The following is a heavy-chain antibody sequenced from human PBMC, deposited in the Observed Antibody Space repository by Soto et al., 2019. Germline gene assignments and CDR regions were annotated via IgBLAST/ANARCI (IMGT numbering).Heavy chain of an antibody. J-gene: IGHJ4*02. CDR1: GFTFSDHY. D-gene: IGHD6-25*01. V-gene: IGHV3-11*01. CDR3: SRDPRLADY. Sequence: GGSLRLSCAASGFTFSDHYMTWIRQAPGKGPEWLSYISGGGDIISYADSVKGRFIISRDNAKRSLYLQMNSLTVEDTAVYYCSRDPRLADYWGQGSLVTVS. CDR2: ISGGGDII.